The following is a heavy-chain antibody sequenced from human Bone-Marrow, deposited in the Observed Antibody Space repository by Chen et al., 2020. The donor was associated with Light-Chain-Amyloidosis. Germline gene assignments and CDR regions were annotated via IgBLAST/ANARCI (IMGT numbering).Heavy chain of an antibody. J-gene: IGHJ4*02. CDR2: VSGSTVST. CDR1: GFNFSSVG. V-gene: IGHV3-23*04. Sequence: EVQLVESGGGLVQPGGSLRLSCATSGFNFSSVGMSWVRQAPGKGLEWVSTVSGSTVSTYYAGAVKGRFXISRDXXXXXXXXXXXXLRAGDTAVYFCTRKGGYFDFWGQGSLVTVSS. CDR3: TRKGGYFDF. D-gene: IGHD3-10*01.